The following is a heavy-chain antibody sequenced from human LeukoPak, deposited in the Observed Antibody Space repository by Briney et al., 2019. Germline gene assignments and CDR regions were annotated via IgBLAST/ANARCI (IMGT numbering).Heavy chain of an antibody. CDR1: GFTFSTYG. CDR2: IKQDGSEK. J-gene: IGHJ4*02. CDR3: ARGGAYSLDY. Sequence: GGSLRLSCEASGFTFSTYGMHWVRQAPGKGLEWVANIKQDGSEKYYVDSVKGRFTISRDNAKNSLYLQMNSLRAEDTAVYYCARGGAYSLDYWGQGTLVTVSS. V-gene: IGHV3-7*01. D-gene: IGHD5-18*01.